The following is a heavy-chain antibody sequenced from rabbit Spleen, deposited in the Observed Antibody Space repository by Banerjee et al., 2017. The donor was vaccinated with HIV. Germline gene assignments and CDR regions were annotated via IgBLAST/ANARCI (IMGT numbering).Heavy chain of an antibody. Sequence: QEQLEESGGDLVKPEGSLTLTCTASGFSFSNNYVMCWVRQAPGKGLEWIACIYADRSGSTYFATWAKGRFTISKTSSTTVTLQMTRLTAADTATYFCVRDGINNGPDLDLWGQGTLVTVS. D-gene: IGHD3-1*01. CDR1: GFSFSNNYV. CDR3: VRDGINNGPDLDL. V-gene: IGHV1S45*01. J-gene: IGHJ3*01. CDR2: IYADRSGST.